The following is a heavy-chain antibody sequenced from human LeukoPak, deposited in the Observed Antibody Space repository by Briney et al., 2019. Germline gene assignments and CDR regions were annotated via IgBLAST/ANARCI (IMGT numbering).Heavy chain of an antibody. CDR3: ARGTIGYSSSWYPSYFDY. J-gene: IGHJ4*02. CDR2: IYTSGST. V-gene: IGHV4-4*07. D-gene: IGHD6-13*01. Sequence: KPSETLSLTCTVSGGSISSYYWSWIRQPAGKGLEWIGGIYTSGSTNYNPSLKSRVTMSVDTSKNQFSLKLSSVTAADTAVYYCARGTIGYSSSWYPSYFDYWGQGTLVTVSS. CDR1: GGSISSYY.